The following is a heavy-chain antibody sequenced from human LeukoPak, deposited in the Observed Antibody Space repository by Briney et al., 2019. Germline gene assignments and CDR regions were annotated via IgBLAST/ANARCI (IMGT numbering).Heavy chain of an antibody. J-gene: IGHJ1*01. Sequence: GGSLRLSCAASGFTFSDYSMNWVRQAPGKGLEWVASISRTSRHVYYAGSVKGRFTISRDNAKNSLYLQMNSLRAEDMALYFCVRDLMSMGATTAYLHHWGQGTLVTVSS. CDR1: GFTFSDYS. CDR3: VRDLMSMGATTAYLHH. V-gene: IGHV3-21*01. D-gene: IGHD1-26*01. CDR2: ISRTSRHV.